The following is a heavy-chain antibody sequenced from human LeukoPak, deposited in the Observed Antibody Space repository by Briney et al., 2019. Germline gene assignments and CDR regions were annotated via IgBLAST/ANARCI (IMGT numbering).Heavy chain of an antibody. V-gene: IGHV3-11*01. CDR1: RFTFRDYY. D-gene: IGHD3-10*01. CDR3: AREKGGYYGSGSRFDL. CDR2: ISSGGDTI. Sequence: GGSLRLSCAASRFTFRDYYMSWIRQAPGKGLEWVSYISSGGDTIYYADSVKGRFTISRDNAKNSLYLQMNSLRAEDTAVYYCAREKGGYYGSGSRFDLWGRGTLGTVSS. J-gene: IGHJ2*01.